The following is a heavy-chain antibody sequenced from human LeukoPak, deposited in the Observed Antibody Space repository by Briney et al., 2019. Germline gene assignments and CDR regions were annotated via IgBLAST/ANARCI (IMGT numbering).Heavy chain of an antibody. CDR1: GFRYSDCT. CDR2: SGGRGCST. D-gene: IGHD3-16*01. V-gene: IGHV3-23*01. CDR3: GKEGGA. J-gene: IGHJ6*02. Sequence: PGGSLRLSFPSTGFRYSDCTMNWVRQAPSRGPEGVSASGGRGCSTYYADSVGGRFTISRDNSKDMVYLQMNSLKVEDTATYYCGKEGGAWGQGTKVTVSS.